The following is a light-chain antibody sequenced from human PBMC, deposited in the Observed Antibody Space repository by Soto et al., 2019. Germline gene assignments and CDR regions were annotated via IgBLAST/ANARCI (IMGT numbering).Light chain of an antibody. J-gene: IGKJ3*01. V-gene: IGKV3-20*01. CDR2: NTS. CDR3: QHYGGSFI. Sequence: EIVLTQSPGTLSLSPGEGATVSCRVSQSINSKSLVWYQRKFGQAPRLLIYNTSTRATGIPDRFSGSGSGTDFTLSISELEPEDFAVYYCQHYGGSFIFGPGTKVDFK. CDR1: QSINSKS.